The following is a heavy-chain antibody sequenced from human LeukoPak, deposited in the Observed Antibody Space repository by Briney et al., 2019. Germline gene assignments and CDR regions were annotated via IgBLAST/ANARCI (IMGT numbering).Heavy chain of an antibody. CDR2: INHSGST. CDR3: ARGRYGTVFDY. Sequence: SETLCLTCAVYGGPFSGYYWSWIRQPPGKGLEWIGEINHSGSTNYNPSLKSRVTISVDTSKNQFSLKLSSVTAADTAVYYYARGRYGTVFDYWGQGTLVTVSS. V-gene: IGHV4-34*01. CDR1: GGPFSGYY. D-gene: IGHD1-14*01. J-gene: IGHJ4*02.